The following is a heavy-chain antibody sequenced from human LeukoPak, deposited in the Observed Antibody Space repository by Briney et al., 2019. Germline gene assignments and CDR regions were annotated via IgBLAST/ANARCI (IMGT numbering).Heavy chain of an antibody. D-gene: IGHD6-6*01. V-gene: IGHV3-7*01. Sequence: LPGESLRLSCAASGFTFITSWMSWLRQAPGKGLEWVAHIKPDGSEKYYVDSVKGRFTISRDNAKNSLSLQMNSLRAEDTAVYYCASWTSSSSNYWGQGTLVTVSS. J-gene: IGHJ4*02. CDR2: IKPDGSEK. CDR1: GFTFITSW. CDR3: ASWTSSSSNY.